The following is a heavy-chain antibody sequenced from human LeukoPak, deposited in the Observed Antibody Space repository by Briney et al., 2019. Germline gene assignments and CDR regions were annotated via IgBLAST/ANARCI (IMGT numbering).Heavy chain of an antibody. CDR2: INHSGST. Sequence: SETLSLTRAVYGGSFSGYYWSWIRQPPGKGLEWIGEINHSGSTNYNPSLKSRVTISVDTSKNRFSLKLSSVTAADTAVYYCARXVGIAARRGIDYWGQGTLVTVSS. V-gene: IGHV4-34*01. CDR3: ARXVGIAARRGIDY. CDR1: GGSFSGYY. D-gene: IGHD6-6*01. J-gene: IGHJ4*02.